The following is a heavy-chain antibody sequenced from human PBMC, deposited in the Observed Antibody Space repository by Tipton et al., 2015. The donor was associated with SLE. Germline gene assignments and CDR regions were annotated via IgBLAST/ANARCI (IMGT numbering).Heavy chain of an antibody. V-gene: IGHV3-33*01. Sequence: SLRLSCVASGFTFSSYGMHWVRQAPGKGLEWVAVIWYDGSNKYYADSVKGRFTISRDNSKNTLYLQMNSLRAEDTAVYYCARARTSYDFWSGYYGNFDYWGQGTLVTVSS. CDR1: GFTFSSYG. CDR2: IWYDGSNK. CDR3: ARARTSYDFWSGYYGNFDY. D-gene: IGHD3-3*01. J-gene: IGHJ4*02.